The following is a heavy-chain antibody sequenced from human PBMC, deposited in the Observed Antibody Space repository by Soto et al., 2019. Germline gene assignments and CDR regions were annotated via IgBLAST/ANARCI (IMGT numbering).Heavy chain of an antibody. CDR3: AKGRGVRGIISTYYYYGMDV. J-gene: IGHJ6*02. CDR1: GGSISSGGYY. D-gene: IGHD3-10*01. V-gene: IGHV4-39*07. CDR2: INHSGST. Sequence: TVSGGSISSGGYYCSWIRQPPGKGLEWIGEINHSGSTNYNPSLKSRVTMSVDTSKNQFSLKLSSVTAADTAIYYCAKGRGVRGIISTYYYYGMDVWGQGATVTVSS.